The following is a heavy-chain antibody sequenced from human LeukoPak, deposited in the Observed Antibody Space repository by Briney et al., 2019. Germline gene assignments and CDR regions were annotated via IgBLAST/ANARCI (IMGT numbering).Heavy chain of an antibody. CDR2: ISYDGSNK. J-gene: IGHJ4*02. CDR1: GFTFSSYA. CDR3: ARDVGGKIASAGAFDY. V-gene: IGHV3-30-3*01. Sequence: GRSLRLSCAASGFTFSSYAMHWVRQAPGKGLEWVAVISYDGSNKYYADSVKGRFTISRDNSKNTLFLQMNSLRDEDTAVYYCARDVGGKIASAGAFDYWGQGTLVTVSS. D-gene: IGHD6-13*01.